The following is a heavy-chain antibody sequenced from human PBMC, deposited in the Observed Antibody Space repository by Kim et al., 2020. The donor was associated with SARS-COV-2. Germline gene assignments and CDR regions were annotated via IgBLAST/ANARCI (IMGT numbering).Heavy chain of an antibody. J-gene: IGHJ1*01. V-gene: IGHV3-7*03. CDR1: GFTFSSYW. Sequence: GGSLRLSCAASGFTFSSYWMRWVRQAPGQGLEWVANIKQDGSEKYYVDSVKGRFTISRDNAKNSLYLQMNSLRAEDTAVYYCARDPRPTIGDSSGYYPEYFQHWGQDTLVTVSS. CDR2: IKQDGSEK. D-gene: IGHD3-22*01. CDR3: ARDPRPTIGDSSGYYPEYFQH.